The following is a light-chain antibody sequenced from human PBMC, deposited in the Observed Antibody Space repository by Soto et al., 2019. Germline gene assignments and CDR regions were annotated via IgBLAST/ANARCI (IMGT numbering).Light chain of an antibody. CDR3: QQSFDTLMFT. CDR2: GAS. J-gene: IGKJ2*01. Sequence: DIQMTQSPSSLSASVGDRVTITCRASQSISRYLNWYQQKPGKAPKVLIYGASSLQSGVPSRFSGSGSGTDFTLTISSLQPEDFATYYCQQSFDTLMFTFGQGTKLAIK. V-gene: IGKV1-39*01. CDR1: QSISRY.